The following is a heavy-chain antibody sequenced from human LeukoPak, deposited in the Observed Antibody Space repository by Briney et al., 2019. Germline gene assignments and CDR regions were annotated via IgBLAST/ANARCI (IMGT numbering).Heavy chain of an antibody. CDR1: GFTFSGYG. CDR2: IWHDGTDK. J-gene: IGHJ4*02. Sequence: GRSLRLSCAASGFTFSGYGMHWVRQPPGRGLEWVAIIWHDGTDKYYADSVKGRFTISRDNSRNTLYLQMSSLRVEDTAVYYCARDFSSGWVDYWGQGTLVTVSS. CDR3: ARDFSSGWVDY. D-gene: IGHD6-19*01. V-gene: IGHV3-33*01.